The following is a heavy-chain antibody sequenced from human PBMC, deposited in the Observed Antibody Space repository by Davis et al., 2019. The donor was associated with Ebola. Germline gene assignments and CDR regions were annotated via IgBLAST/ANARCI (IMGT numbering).Heavy chain of an antibody. D-gene: IGHD6-13*01. CDR3: ARLYSSLFDY. Sequence: AASVKVSCKASGGTFSSYAISWVRQAPGQGLEWMGGIIPIFGTANYAQKFQGRVTITADKSTSTAYMELSSLRSEDTAVYYCARLYSSLFDYWGQGTLVTVSS. J-gene: IGHJ4*02. CDR1: GGTFSSYA. V-gene: IGHV1-69*06. CDR2: IIPIFGTA.